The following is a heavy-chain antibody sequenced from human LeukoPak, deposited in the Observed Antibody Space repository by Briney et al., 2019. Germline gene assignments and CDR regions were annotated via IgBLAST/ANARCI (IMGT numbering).Heavy chain of an antibody. V-gene: IGHV3-33*01. D-gene: IGHD4/OR15-4a*01. CDR3: ARDLGHFSRGASYFDY. CDR2: IWYDGSQK. J-gene: IGHJ4*02. Sequence: GGSLRLSCATSGFTFSSYGFHWVRQALGKGLEWVAVIWYDGSQKYYLDSVKGRFTISRDSFDNTVHLQMNGLRAEDTAVYYCARDLGHFSRGASYFDYWGQGALVTVSS. CDR1: GFTFSSYG.